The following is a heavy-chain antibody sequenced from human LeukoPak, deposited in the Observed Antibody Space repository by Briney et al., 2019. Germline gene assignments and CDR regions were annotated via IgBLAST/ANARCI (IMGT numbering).Heavy chain of an antibody. D-gene: IGHD3-10*01. CDR1: GGTFSSYA. J-gene: IGHJ4*02. CDR2: IIPILGIA. Sequence: SVKVSCKASGGTFSSYAISWVRQPPGQGLEWMGRIIPILGIANYAQKFQGRVTITADKSTSTAYMELSSLRSEDTAVYYCARVGNMVRGVISLNPFDYWGQGTLVTVSS. V-gene: IGHV1-69*04. CDR3: ARVGNMVRGVISLNPFDY.